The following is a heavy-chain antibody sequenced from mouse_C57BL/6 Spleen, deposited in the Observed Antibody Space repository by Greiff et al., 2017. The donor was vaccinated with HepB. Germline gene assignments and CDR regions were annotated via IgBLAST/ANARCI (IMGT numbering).Heavy chain of an antibody. CDR2: IRNKANGYTT. CDR3: ARSPLLRYYFDY. D-gene: IGHD1-1*01. V-gene: IGHV7-3*01. J-gene: IGHJ2*01. CDR1: GFTFTDYY. Sequence: EVKLVESGGGLVQPGGSLSLSCAASGFTFTDYYMSWVRQPPGKALEWLGFIRNKANGYTTEYSASVKGRFTISRDNSQSILYLQMNAPRAEDSATYYCARSPLLRYYFDYWGQGTTLTVSS.